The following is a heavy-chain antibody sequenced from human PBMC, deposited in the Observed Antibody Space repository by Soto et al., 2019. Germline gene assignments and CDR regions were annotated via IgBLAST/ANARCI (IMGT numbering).Heavy chain of an antibody. CDR1: GFTFSSYG. CDR3: GRVGYSSSFLDY. Sequence: VQLVESGGGVVQPGRSLRLSCAASGFTFSSYGMHWVRQAPGKGLEWVSAISGSGGSTYYADSVKGRFTISRDNSKNTLYLQMNSLRAEDTAVYYCGRVGYSSSFLDYWGQGTLVTVSS. V-gene: IGHV3-23*04. CDR2: ISGSGGST. J-gene: IGHJ4*02. D-gene: IGHD6-6*01.